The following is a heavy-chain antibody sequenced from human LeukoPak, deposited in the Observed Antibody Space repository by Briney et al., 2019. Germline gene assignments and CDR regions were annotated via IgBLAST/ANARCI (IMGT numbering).Heavy chain of an antibody. CDR1: GYSFTNYW. CDR3: ARRVYSNYWYFDL. CDR2: IYPGDSDA. V-gene: IGHV5-51*07. Sequence: GGSLRLSCKGSGYSFTNYWIGWVHQMPGKGLEWMGIIYPGDSDARYGPSFQGQVTISADKSISTAYLQWSSLKASDTAIYYCARRVYSNYWYFDLWGRGTLVTVSS. D-gene: IGHD4-11*01. J-gene: IGHJ2*01.